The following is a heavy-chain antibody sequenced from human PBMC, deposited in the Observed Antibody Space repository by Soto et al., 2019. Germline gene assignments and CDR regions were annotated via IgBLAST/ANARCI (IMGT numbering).Heavy chain of an antibody. CDR3: ARDSIPRAGVNGATNWFDP. J-gene: IGHJ5*02. CDR2: ISYDGNNK. Sequence: SLTHSCAACGLTLDSYSMHWLHQSARKELEWVAVISYDGNNKFYVDSEKGRFTISRDTSKNTLYLEMNSLRPEDTAVYYCARDSIPRAGVNGATNWFDPWGQGT. CDR1: GLTLDSYS. V-gene: IGHV3-30*04. D-gene: IGHD2-8*01.